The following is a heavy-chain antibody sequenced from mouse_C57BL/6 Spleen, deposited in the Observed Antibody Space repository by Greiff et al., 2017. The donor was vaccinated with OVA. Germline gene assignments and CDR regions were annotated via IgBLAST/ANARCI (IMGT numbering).Heavy chain of an antibody. CDR2: ISSGGSYT. V-gene: IGHV5-6*01. CDR3: ARHDSSYGYFDV. D-gene: IGHD1-1*01. J-gene: IGHJ1*03. CDR1: GFTFSSYG. Sequence: EVQLQQSGGDLVKPGGSLKLSCAASGFTFSSYGMSWVRQTPDKRLEWVATISSGGSYTYYPDSVKGRFTISRDNAKNTLYLQMSSLKSEDTAMYYCARHDSSYGYFDVWGTGTTVTVSS.